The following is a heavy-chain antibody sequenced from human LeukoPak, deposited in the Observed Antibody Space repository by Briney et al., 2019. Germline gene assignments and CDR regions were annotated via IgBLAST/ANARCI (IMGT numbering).Heavy chain of an antibody. D-gene: IGHD1-14*01. V-gene: IGHV3-21*01. CDR1: GFTFSSYS. CDR2: ISSSSSYI. Sequence: GGSLRLSCAASGFTFSSYSMTWVRQAPGKGLEWVSSISSSSSYIYYADSVKGRFTISRDNAKNSLYLQMNSLRAEDTAVYYCAREISYNLPFDYWGQGTLVTVSS. CDR3: AREISYNLPFDY. J-gene: IGHJ4*02.